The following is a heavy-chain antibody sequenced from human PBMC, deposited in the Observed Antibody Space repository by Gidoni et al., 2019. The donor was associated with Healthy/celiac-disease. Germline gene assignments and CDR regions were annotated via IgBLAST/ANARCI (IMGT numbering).Heavy chain of an antibody. Sequence: STYYNPSLKSRVTISVDTSKNQFSLKLSSVTAADTAVYYCARHGAWFDPWGQGTLVTVSS. V-gene: IGHV4-39*01. CDR2: ST. J-gene: IGHJ5*02. D-gene: IGHD2-15*01. CDR3: ARHGAWFDP.